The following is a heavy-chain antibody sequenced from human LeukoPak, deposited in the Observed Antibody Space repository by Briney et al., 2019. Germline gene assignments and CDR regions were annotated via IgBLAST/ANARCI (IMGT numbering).Heavy chain of an antibody. J-gene: IGHJ3*02. D-gene: IGHD3-22*01. CDR3: ATDDSSGYFITPHAFDI. V-gene: IGHV3-30*04. CDR2: ISYDGSNK. Sequence: GGSLRLSCAASGFTFSSYAMHWVRQAPGKGLEWVAVISYDGSNKYYADSVKGRFTISRDNSKNTLYLQMNSLRAEDTAVYYCATDDSSGYFITPHAFDIWGQGTMVTVSS. CDR1: GFTFSSYA.